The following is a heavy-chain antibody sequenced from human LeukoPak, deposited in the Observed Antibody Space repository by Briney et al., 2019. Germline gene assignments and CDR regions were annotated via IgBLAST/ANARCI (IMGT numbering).Heavy chain of an antibody. J-gene: IGHJ6*02. V-gene: IGHV4-59*01. CDR1: GGSITTYY. D-gene: IGHD4-17*01. CDR2: ISHSGSA. CDR3: ARAPVTLTTLGDYYYHAMDV. Sequence: PSETLSLTCSVPGGSITTYYWSWIRQPPGKGLEWIGYISHSGSANYSPSLKSRVTISVDTSKNQFSLWMYSMTAADTAVYYCARAPVTLTTLGDYYYHAMDVWGQGTTVTVSS.